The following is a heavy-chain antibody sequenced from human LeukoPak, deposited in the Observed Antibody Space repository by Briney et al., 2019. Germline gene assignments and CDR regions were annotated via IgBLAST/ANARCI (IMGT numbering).Heavy chain of an antibody. J-gene: IGHJ4*02. CDR2: IYSGGST. CDR1: GFTFSSNY. D-gene: IGHD3-9*01. V-gene: IGHV3-53*01. CDR3: AKDRASGLRYFACLVDY. Sequence: PGGSLRLSCAASGFTFSSNYMSWVRQAPGKGLEWVSVIYSGGSTYYADSVKGRLTISSDNHKSTLYLQMNSRRAEDRSGAFWAKDRASGLRYFACLVDYWGQGTLVTVSS.